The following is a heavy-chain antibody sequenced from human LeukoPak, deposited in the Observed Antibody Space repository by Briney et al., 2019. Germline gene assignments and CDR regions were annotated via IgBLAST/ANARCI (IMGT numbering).Heavy chain of an antibody. CDR2: INPSGGST. V-gene: IGHV1-46*01. J-gene: IGHJ5*02. D-gene: IGHD3-3*02. CDR3: ATFLGGNWFDP. Sequence: ASVKVSCKASGYTFTSYYMHWVRQAPGQGLEWMGIINPSGGSTSYAQKFQGRVTMTRDTSTSTVYMELSSLRSEDTAVYYCATFLGGNWFDPWGQGTLVTVSS. CDR1: GYTFTSYY.